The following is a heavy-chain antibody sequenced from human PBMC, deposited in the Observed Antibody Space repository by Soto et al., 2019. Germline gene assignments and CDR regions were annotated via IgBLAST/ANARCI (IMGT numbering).Heavy chain of an antibody. CDR2: INHSGST. CDR3: ARAASIHNWFDP. Sequence: PSETLSLTCAVYGGSFSGYYWSWIRQPPGKGLEWIGEINHSGSTNYNPSLKSRVTISVDTSKNQFSLKLSSVTAADTAVYYCARAASIHNWFDPWGQGTLVTVSS. CDR1: GGSFSGYY. J-gene: IGHJ5*02. D-gene: IGHD2-2*01. V-gene: IGHV4-34*01.